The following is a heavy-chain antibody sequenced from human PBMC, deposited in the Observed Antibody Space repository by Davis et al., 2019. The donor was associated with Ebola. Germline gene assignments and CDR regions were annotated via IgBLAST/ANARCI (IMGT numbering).Heavy chain of an antibody. J-gene: IGHJ4*02. CDR3: AKPSHYGGLQGFES. Sequence: GESLKISCVTSGFTFRSNDMSWVRQAPGQGLEWVSYNRGSGFGTNYADFVRGRFNIPRDNSKNTLYLQMNSLRVDDSAVYYCAKPSHYGGLQGFESWGQGALVTVSS. D-gene: IGHD4-23*01. CDR2: NRGSGFGT. CDR1: GFTFRSND. V-gene: IGHV3-23*01.